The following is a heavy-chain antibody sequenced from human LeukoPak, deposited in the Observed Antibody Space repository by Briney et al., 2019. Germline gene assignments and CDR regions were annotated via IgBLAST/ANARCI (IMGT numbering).Heavy chain of an antibody. CDR1: GGSFSGYY. Sequence: SETLSLTCAVYGGSFSGYYWSWIRQPPGKGLEWIGEINHSGSTNYNPSLKSRDTISVDTSKNQLSLKVNSVTAADTAVYYCARGSGSSWNYFDYWGQGTLVTVSS. D-gene: IGHD6-13*01. CDR3: ARGSGSSWNYFDY. V-gene: IGHV4-34*01. CDR2: INHSGST. J-gene: IGHJ4*02.